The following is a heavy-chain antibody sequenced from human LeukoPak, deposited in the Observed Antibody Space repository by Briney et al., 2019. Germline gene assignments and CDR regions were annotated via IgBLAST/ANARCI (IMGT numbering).Heavy chain of an antibody. CDR3: ARPTANYYYYYMDV. CDR1: GYTFTSYG. CDR2: ISAYNGNT. J-gene: IGHJ6*03. Sequence: ASVKVSCKASGYTFTSYGISWVRQAPGQGLEWMGWISAYNGNTNYAQKLQGRVTMTTDTSTSTAYMELRSLRSDDTAVYYCARPTANYYYYYMDVWGKGTTVTVSS. V-gene: IGHV1-18*01.